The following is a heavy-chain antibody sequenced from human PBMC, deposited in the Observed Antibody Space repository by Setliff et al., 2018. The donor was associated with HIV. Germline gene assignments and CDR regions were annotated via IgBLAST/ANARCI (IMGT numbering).Heavy chain of an antibody. CDR2: IYYSGST. V-gene: IGHV4-61*03. CDR3: ARDISPDDGYNRLHYFDY. CDR1: GDSVSSRSYY. Sequence: SETLSLTCTVSGDSVSSRSYYWSWIRQPPGKGLEWIGYIYYSGSTNYNPSLKSRVTISVDTSKNHFSLKLRSVTAADTAVYYCARDISPDDGYNRLHYFDYLGQGTLVTVPQ. J-gene: IGHJ4*02. D-gene: IGHD5-12*01.